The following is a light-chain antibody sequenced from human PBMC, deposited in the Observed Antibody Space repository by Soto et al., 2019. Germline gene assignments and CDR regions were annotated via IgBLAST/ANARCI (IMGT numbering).Light chain of an antibody. J-gene: IGLJ2*01. Sequence: QSALTQPPSASGSPGQSVTISCTGTSSDVGAYNYVSWYQHHPGKAPKLMIYAVSNRTSGVPVRFSASKSANPASLTVAGLQAEDEADYCGTSHAGSHVVFGGGTKVTV. V-gene: IGLV2-8*01. CDR3: TSHAGSHVV. CDR1: SSDVGAYNY. CDR2: AVS.